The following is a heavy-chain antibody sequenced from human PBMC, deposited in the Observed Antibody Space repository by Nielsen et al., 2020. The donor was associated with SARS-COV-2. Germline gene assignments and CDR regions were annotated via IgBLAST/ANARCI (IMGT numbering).Heavy chain of an antibody. CDR2: ISSNGGST. D-gene: IGHD2-21*02. CDR1: GFTFSSYA. J-gene: IGHJ1*01. Sequence: GGSLRLSCSASGFTFSSYAMHWVRQAPGKGLEYVSAISSNGGSTYYADSVKGRFTISRDNSKNTLYLQMNSLRAEDTAVYYCAKASAAYCGGDCSLAEYFQHWGQGTLVTVSS. V-gene: IGHV3-64*04. CDR3: AKASAAYCGGDCSLAEYFQH.